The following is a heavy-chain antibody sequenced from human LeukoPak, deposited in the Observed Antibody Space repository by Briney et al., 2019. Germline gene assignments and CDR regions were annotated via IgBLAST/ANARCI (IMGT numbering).Heavy chain of an antibody. Sequence: SETLSLTCTVSGGSISSYYWSWIRQPPGKGLEWIGYIYYSGSTNYNPSLKSRVTISVDTSKNQFSLKLSSVTAADTAVYYCARSYRHYYYMDVWGKGTTVTVSS. CDR2: IYYSGST. V-gene: IGHV4-59*01. CDR1: GGSISSYY. CDR3: ARSYRHYYYMDV. J-gene: IGHJ6*03. D-gene: IGHD3-16*01.